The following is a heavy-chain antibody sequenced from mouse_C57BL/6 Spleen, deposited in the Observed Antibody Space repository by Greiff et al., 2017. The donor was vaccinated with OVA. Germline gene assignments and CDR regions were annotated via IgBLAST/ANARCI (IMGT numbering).Heavy chain of an antibody. CDR3: AKGGTAHADYFDY. Sequence: QVQLKQSGAELVRPGTSVKVSCKASGYAFTNYLIEWVKQRPGQGLEWIGVFNPGSGGTNYNEKFKGKATLTADKSSSTAYMQLSSLTSEDSAVYICAKGGTAHADYFDYWGQGTTLTVSS. J-gene: IGHJ2*01. CDR1: GYAFTNYL. D-gene: IGHD3-2*02. CDR2: FNPGSGGT. V-gene: IGHV1-54*01.